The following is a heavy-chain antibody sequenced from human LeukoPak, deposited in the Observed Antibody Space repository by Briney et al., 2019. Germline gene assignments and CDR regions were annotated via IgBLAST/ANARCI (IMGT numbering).Heavy chain of an antibody. D-gene: IGHD4/OR15-4a*01. V-gene: IGHV3-21*01. CDR2: ISSSSSYI. J-gene: IGHJ4*02. CDR1: GFTFNNYS. Sequence: PGGSLRLSCAASGFTFNNYSMNWVRQTPGKGLEWVSSISSSSSYIYYADSVKGRFTISRDNAKNSLYLQMNSLRAGDTAVYYCARDTLGEGEDANYAVYYFDYWGQGTVVTVSS. CDR3: ARDTLGEGEDANYAVYYFDY.